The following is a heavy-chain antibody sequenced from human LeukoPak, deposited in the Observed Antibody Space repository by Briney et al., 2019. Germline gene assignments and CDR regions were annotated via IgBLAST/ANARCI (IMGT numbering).Heavy chain of an antibody. D-gene: IGHD6-19*01. V-gene: IGHV1-18*01. CDR1: GYTFTSYG. Sequence: ASVKVSCKASGYTFTSYGISWVRQAPGQGLEWMGWISAYNGNTNYAQKLQGRVTMTTDTSTSTAYMELRSLRSDDTAVYYCARVSSIAVAGHSGGDAFDIWGQGTMVTVSS. J-gene: IGHJ3*02. CDR2: ISAYNGNT. CDR3: ARVSSIAVAGHSGGDAFDI.